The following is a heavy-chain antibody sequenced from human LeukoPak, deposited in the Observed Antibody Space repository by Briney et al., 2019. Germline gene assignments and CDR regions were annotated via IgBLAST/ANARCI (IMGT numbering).Heavy chain of an antibody. V-gene: IGHV4-59*13. Sequence: SETLSLTCSVSGGSISGYWSWIRQPPGKGLEWIAYVSYSGNTNYSPSLKNRVSISVDPSNNRFSLQLRSVTAADTAFYYCARASRFTSGRSYFFDTWGQGTLVTVS. D-gene: IGHD3-3*01. CDR2: VSYSGNT. CDR3: ARASRFTSGRSYFFDT. CDR1: GGSISGY. J-gene: IGHJ4*02.